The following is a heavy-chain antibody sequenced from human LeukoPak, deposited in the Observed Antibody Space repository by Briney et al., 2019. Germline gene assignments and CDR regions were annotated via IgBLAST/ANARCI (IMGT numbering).Heavy chain of an antibody. V-gene: IGHV3-33*01. CDR2: IWYDGSNK. Sequence: PGRSLRLSCAASGFTFSSYGMHWVRQAPGKGLEWVAVIWYDGSNKYYADSVKGRFTISRDNSKNTLYLQMNSLRAEDTAVYYCGRKFWEKDKGDYGSLYGAERTLVPVPS. CDR1: GFTFSSYG. CDR3: GRKFWEKDKGDYGSLY. D-gene: IGHD4-17*01. J-gene: IGHJ4*02.